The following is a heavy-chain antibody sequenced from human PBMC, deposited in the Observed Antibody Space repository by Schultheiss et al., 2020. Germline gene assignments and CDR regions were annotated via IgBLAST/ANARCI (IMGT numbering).Heavy chain of an antibody. CDR1: GYTFTSYY. J-gene: IGHJ4*02. V-gene: IGHV1-69*02. D-gene: IGHD4-17*01. Sequence: SVKVSCKASGYTFTSYYMHWVRQAPGQGLEWMGRIIPILGIANYAQKFQGRVTITADESTSTAYMELSSLRSEDTAVYYCAPYPRDYDDYWGQGTLVTVSS. CDR3: APYPRDYDDY. CDR2: IIPILGIA.